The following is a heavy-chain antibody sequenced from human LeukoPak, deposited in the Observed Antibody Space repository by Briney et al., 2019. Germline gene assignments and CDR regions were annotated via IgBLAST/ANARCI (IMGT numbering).Heavy chain of an antibody. Sequence: PSETLSLTCTVSGGSISSYYWSWIQQPPGKGLEWIGYISYSAITNYNPALKSRVTISIDTSKNQFSLKLSSVTAADTAVYYCARGVNWIDPWGQGTLVTVSS. CDR3: ARGVNWIDP. V-gene: IGHV4-59*01. J-gene: IGHJ5*02. CDR1: GGSISSYY. CDR2: ISYSAIT. D-gene: IGHD6-13*01.